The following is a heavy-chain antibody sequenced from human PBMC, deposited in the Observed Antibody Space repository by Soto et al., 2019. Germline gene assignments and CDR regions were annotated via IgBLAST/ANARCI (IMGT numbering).Heavy chain of an antibody. CDR1: GFTFTSYG. J-gene: IGHJ4*02. CDR2: ISAYTGNT. V-gene: IGHV1-18*04. CDR3: ARDRESRGGWPFDY. D-gene: IGHD6-19*01. Sequence: QVQLVQSGGEVKKPGASVKVSCKASGFTFTSYGITWVRQAPGDGLEWMGWISAYTGNTKYAQKIQGRVTMTRDTFTSTVYMELGSLRSDDTAVYYCARDRESRGGWPFDYCGQGTLVTVSS.